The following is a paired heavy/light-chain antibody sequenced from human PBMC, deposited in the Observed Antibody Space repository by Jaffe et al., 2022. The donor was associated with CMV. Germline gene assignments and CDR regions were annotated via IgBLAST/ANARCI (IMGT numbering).Heavy chain of an antibody. D-gene: IGHD5-18*01. CDR1: GFTFSSYG. CDR3: AKDRQYNYDYRSYRNVLEY. Sequence: QVQLVESGGGVVQPGRSLRLSCAASGFTFSSYGMHWVRQTPGKGLEWVAAISHDGNNQYYVDSVKGRFTISRDNFKNTVYLQMDTLGPEDTAVYYCAKDRQYNYDYRSYRNVLEYWGQGTLVTVSS. J-gene: IGHJ4*02. V-gene: IGHV3-30*18. CDR2: ISHDGNNQ.
Light chain of an antibody. Sequence: EIVLTQSPATLSLSPGERATLSCRASQPIASHLAWYQHRPGQAPRLLIYDASNRATGIPARFSGSGSGTDFTLTISSLEPEDFAVFYCQQRHDWPLTFGGGTKVGIK. CDR2: DAS. J-gene: IGKJ4*01. V-gene: IGKV3-11*01. CDR1: QPIASH. CDR3: QQRHDWPLT.